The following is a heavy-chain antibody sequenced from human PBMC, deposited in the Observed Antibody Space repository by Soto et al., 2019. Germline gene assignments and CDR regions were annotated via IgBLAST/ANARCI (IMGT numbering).Heavy chain of an antibody. Sequence: SETLSLTCTVSGGSISSSYWGWIRQPPGKELEWIGYIHYSESSNYNPSLKSRVTMSVDTSKKQFSLKLTSVTAADTAVYYCVRVRDNDILTGPWLDVWGQGTTVTVSS. D-gene: IGHD3-9*01. J-gene: IGHJ6*02. CDR3: VRVRDNDILTGPWLDV. V-gene: IGHV4-59*01. CDR1: GGSISSSY. CDR2: IHYSESS.